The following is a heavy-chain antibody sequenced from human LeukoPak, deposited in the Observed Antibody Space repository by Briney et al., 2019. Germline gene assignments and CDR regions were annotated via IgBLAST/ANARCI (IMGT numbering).Heavy chain of an antibody. D-gene: IGHD1-1*01. J-gene: IGHJ6*02. Sequence: AAVKVSCKGSGGTFSSYAISWVRQAPGQGLEWMGGIITIFGTANYAQKFQGRVTITADEYTSTAYMELSSLRSEDTAVSYCARGPLDKWNDVVGMDVWGQGTTVTLFS. CDR2: IITIFGTA. V-gene: IGHV1-69*13. CDR3: ARGPLDKWNDVVGMDV. CDR1: GGTFSSYA.